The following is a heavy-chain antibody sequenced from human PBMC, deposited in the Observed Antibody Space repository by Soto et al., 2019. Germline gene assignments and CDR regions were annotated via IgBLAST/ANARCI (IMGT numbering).Heavy chain of an antibody. V-gene: IGHV4-34*03. J-gene: IGHJ6*02. D-gene: IGHD1-26*01. CDR3: HARGPLPTAGNGEYYYYGMDV. CDR2: INHSGSA. Sequence: QTLGKGLQSIGQINHSGSASYNPSLKSRVTISVDRSKNQFSLKLSSVTAADTAVYYCHARGPLPTAGNGEYYYYGMDVWGQGTTVS.